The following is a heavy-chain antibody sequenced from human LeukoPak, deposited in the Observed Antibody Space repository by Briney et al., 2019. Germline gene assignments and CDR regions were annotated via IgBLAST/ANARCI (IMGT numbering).Heavy chain of an antibody. D-gene: IGHD1-14*01. CDR3: ATETNGRHYDY. Sequence: GGSLRLSCTACGLTFSTSGFNWVRQATGKGLEWVASIGPTGSDRYHADSIKGRFTISRDNANNFLYLQMNSLRAEDTAVYYCATETNGRHYDYWGQGTLLTVSS. CDR2: IGPTGSDR. V-gene: IGHV3-21*06. J-gene: IGHJ4*02. CDR1: GLTFSTSG.